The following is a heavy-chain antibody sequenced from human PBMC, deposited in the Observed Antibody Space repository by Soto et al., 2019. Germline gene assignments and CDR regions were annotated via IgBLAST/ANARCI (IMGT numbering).Heavy chain of an antibody. J-gene: IGHJ4*02. V-gene: IGHV1-69*12. Sequence: QVQLVQSGAEAKKPGSSVKVSCKASGGTFSSYAISWVRQAPGQGLEWMGGIIPIFGTANYAQKFQGRVTITADESTSSAYMELSRLRSEDTAVYYCASRNKDLTGVMIVYWGQGTLVTVSS. D-gene: IGHD7-27*01. CDR2: IIPIFGTA. CDR1: GGTFSSYA. CDR3: ASRNKDLTGVMIVY.